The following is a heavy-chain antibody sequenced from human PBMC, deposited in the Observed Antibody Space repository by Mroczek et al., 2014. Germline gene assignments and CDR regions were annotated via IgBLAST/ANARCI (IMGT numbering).Heavy chain of an antibody. CDR3: ARGPRDSNFIFDY. Sequence: QVQLQQWGPGLVKPSETLSLTCTVSGGSISSYYWSWIRQPPGKGLEWIGRIYTSGSTNYNPSLKSRVTISVDTSKNQFSLKLSSVTAADTAVYYCARGPRDSNFIFDYWGQGTLVTVSS. V-gene: IGHV4-4*08. D-gene: IGHD4-11*01. CDR1: GGSISSYY. J-gene: IGHJ4*02. CDR2: IYTSGST.